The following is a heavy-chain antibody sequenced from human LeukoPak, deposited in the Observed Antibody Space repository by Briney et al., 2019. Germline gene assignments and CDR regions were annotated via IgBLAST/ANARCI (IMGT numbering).Heavy chain of an antibody. D-gene: IGHD3-22*01. V-gene: IGHV4-30-4*01. CDR2: IYYSGST. Sequence: PSETLSLTCTVSGGSISSGDYYWSWIRQPPGKGLEWIGYIYYSGSTYYNPSLKSRVTISVDTSKNQFSLKLSSVTAADTAAYYCARTSTMTSRWFDPWGQGTLVTVSS. J-gene: IGHJ5*02. CDR1: GGSISSGDYY. CDR3: ARTSTMTSRWFDP.